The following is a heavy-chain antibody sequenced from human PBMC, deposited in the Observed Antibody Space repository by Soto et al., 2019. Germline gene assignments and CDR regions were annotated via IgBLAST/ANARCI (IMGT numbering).Heavy chain of an antibody. Sequence: QVQLVQSGAEVKKPGASVKVSCKASGYTFTGYYMHWVRQAPGQGLEWMGWINPNSGGTNYAQKLQGWVTMTRDTSISKAYMELSRLRSDDTAVYYCARGWLRSSHAFDIWGQGTMVTVSS. CDR1: GYTFTGYY. CDR3: ARGWLRSSHAFDI. V-gene: IGHV1-2*04. CDR2: INPNSGGT. D-gene: IGHD5-12*01. J-gene: IGHJ3*02.